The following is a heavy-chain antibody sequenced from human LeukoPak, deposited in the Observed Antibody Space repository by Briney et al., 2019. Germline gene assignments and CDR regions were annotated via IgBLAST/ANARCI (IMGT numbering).Heavy chain of an antibody. J-gene: IGHJ2*01. V-gene: IGHV3-23*01. D-gene: IGHD1-26*01. CDR3: AKDFGGSDYDWYFDL. CDR2: ITSSGNTT. CDR1: DFTFSFYA. Sequence: GGSLRVSCEVSDFTFSFYAMSWVRQAPGKGLEWVAGITSSGNTTYYADPVKGRFTISRDNSNNILHLQMNSLRAEDTAIYYCAKDFGGSDYDWYFDLWGRGIVVTVSS.